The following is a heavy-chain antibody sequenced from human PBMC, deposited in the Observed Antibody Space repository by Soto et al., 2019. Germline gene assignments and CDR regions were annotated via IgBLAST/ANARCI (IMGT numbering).Heavy chain of an antibody. CDR3: ARGLILWFGELSRRGGYYCCVDV. CDR1: GGSFSGYQ. J-gene: IGHJ6*03. V-gene: IGHV4-34*01. Sequence: QVQLQQWGAGLLKPSETLSLTCAVYGGSFSGYQWSWIRQTPGKGLEWIGEINDSGNINYNPSLTSPVSILVDTAKKQISLKLSSVTAADTAVYYCARGLILWFGELSRRGGYYCCVDVWGKGTTVTVSS. D-gene: IGHD3-10*01. CDR2: INDSGNI.